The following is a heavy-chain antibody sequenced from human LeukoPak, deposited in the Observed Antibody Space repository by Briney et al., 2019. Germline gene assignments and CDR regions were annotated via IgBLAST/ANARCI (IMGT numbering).Heavy chain of an antibody. CDR3: ASPLLWFGESDY. Sequence: PSETLSLTCAVSGGSFSGYYWSWIRQPPGKGLEWVGEINHSGSTNYNPSLKSRVTISVDTSKNPFSLKLSSVTAAATAVYYCASPLLWFGESDYWGQGTLVTVSS. D-gene: IGHD3-10*01. CDR2: INHSGST. V-gene: IGHV4-34*01. CDR1: GGSFSGYY. J-gene: IGHJ4*02.